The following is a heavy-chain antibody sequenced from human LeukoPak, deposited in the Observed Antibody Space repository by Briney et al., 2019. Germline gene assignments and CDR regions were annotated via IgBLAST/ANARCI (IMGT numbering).Heavy chain of an antibody. D-gene: IGHD6-19*01. CDR3: AKDPSSGRNPTRYFDY. Sequence: PGGSLRLSCAASGFTFSSYAMSWVRQAPGKGLEWVSTISYSGGGTYYADSVKGRFTISRDNSKNTLYLQMNSLRAEDTAVYYCAKDPSSGRNPTRYFDYWGQGTLVTVSS. J-gene: IGHJ4*02. CDR1: GFTFSSYA. V-gene: IGHV3-23*01. CDR2: ISYSGGGT.